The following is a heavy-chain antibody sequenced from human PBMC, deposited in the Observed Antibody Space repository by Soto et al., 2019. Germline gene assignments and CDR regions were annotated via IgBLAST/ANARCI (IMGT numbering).Heavy chain of an antibody. D-gene: IGHD4-17*01. CDR1: GGSFSGYY. Sequence: QVQLQQWGAGLLKPSETLSLTCAVYGGSFSGYYWSWIRQPPGKGLEWIGEINHSGSTNYNPSLKSRVPKTVDTSKNQFSLKLSSVTAADTAVYYCARAYKSTVTTYWFDPWGQGTLVTVSS. J-gene: IGHJ5*02. V-gene: IGHV4-34*01. CDR3: ARAYKSTVTTYWFDP. CDR2: INHSGST.